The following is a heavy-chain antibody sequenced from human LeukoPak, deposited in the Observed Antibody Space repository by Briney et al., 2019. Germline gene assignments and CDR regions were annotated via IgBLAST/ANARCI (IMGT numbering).Heavy chain of an antibody. CDR2: VFYPGST. CDR1: GGPIDRHY. V-gene: IGHV4-59*11. J-gene: IGHJ4*02. Sequence: SETLSLSCTVSGGPIDRHYWSWIRQPPGKGLEWIGYVFYPGSTNYNPSLKSRVTMSLDTSRDQFSLRLTSVTAADTAIYYCASRPAGSTWYGVFDYWSQGTLVTISS. CDR3: ASRPAGSTWYGVFDY. D-gene: IGHD6-13*01.